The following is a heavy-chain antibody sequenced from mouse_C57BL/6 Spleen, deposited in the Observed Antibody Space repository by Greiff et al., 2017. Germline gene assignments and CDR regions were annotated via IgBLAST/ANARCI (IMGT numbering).Heavy chain of an antibody. D-gene: IGHD1-1*01. V-gene: IGHV5-16*01. CDR3: ARDRLRYAMDY. Sequence: DVKLVESEGGLVQPGSSMKLSCTASGFTFSDYYMAWVRQVPEKGLEWVANINYDGSSTYYLDSLKSRFIISRDNAKNILYLQMSSLKSEDTATYYCARDRLRYAMDYWGQGTSVTVSS. CDR2: INYDGSST. CDR1: GFTFSDYY. J-gene: IGHJ4*01.